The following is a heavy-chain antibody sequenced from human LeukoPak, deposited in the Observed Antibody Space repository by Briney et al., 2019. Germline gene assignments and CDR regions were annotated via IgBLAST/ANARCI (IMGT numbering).Heavy chain of an antibody. J-gene: IGHJ3*02. CDR1: GYIFTRYG. Sequence: GASVKVSCKASGYIFTRYGIIWVRQAPGQGLEWMGWISTDSGNTNYAQKLQGRLTMTTETSTSTAYMELRSLRSDDTAVYYCARDEIYCSRTTCHDASDIWGQGTMVTVSS. CDR2: ISTDSGNT. CDR3: ARDEIYCSRTTCHDASDI. D-gene: IGHD2-2*01. V-gene: IGHV1-18*01.